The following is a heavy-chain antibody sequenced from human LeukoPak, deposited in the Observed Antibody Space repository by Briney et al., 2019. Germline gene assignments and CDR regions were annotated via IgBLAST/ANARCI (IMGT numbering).Heavy chain of an antibody. V-gene: IGHV4-39*01. D-gene: IGHD3-10*01. CDR3: ARFMVRGLIVDY. CDR2: IYNSGST. Sequence: PSETLSLTCTVSGGSISSNDYYWGWIRQPPGRGLEWIGNIYNSGSTFYNPSLKSRVTISVDTSKNQFSLKLSSVTAADTAVYYCARFMVRGLIVDYWGQGTLVTVSS. CDR1: GGSISSNDYY. J-gene: IGHJ4*02.